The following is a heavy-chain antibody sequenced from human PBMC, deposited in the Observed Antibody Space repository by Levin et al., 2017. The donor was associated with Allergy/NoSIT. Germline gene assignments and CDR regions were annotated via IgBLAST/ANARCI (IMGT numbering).Heavy chain of an antibody. D-gene: IGHD6-19*01. CDR1: GFSISGRA. J-gene: IGHJ5*02. Sequence: PGGSLRLSCVASGFSISGRAMSWVRQVPGKGLQWVSGISGSGRSPYYADSVRGRFTISRDDSENTIYLQMSSLRAEDTALFYCARERGPVVAGSYFDPWGQGTLVTVSS. V-gene: IGHV3-23*01. CDR2: ISGSGRSP. CDR3: ARERGPVVAGSYFDP.